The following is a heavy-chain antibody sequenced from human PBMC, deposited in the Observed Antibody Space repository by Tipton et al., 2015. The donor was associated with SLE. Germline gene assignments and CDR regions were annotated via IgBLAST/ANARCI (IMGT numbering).Heavy chain of an antibody. CDR2: IYYSGST. CDR3: ARGTAEAYYDSSGLGYFDY. V-gene: IGHV4-39*07. CDR1: GGSISSSSYY. J-gene: IGHJ4*02. D-gene: IGHD3-22*01. Sequence: TLSLTCTVSGGSISSSSYYWGWIRQPPGKGLEWIGSIYYSGSTYYNPSLKSRVTISVDTSKNQFSLKLNSVTAADTAVYYCARGTAEAYYDSSGLGYFDYWGQGTLVTVSS.